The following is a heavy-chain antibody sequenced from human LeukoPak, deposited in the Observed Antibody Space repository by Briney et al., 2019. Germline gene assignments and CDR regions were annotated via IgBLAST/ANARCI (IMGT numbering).Heavy chain of an antibody. CDR2: IYTSGST. J-gene: IGHJ5*02. D-gene: IGHD3-3*01. CDR3: ARDLQYDFPHHWFDP. V-gene: IGHV4-4*07. CDR1: GGSMHNYY. Sequence: SETLCLTWTVSGGSMHNYYWSWIRQPAGKGLEWIGRIYTSGSTNYNPSLKSRVTMSVDTSKNQFSLKLSSVTAADTAVYYCARDLQYDFPHHWFDPWGQGTLVTVSS.